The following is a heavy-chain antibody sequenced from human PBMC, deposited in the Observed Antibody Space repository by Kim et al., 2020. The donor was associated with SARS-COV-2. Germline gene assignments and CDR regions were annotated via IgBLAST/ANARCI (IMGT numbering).Heavy chain of an antibody. Sequence: GESLKISCEGSGDSFSSYWIAWVRQMPGKGLEWMGIIYPCDSDTRYSPSFQGQVTISVDKSISTAYLQWSSLKASDSGMYYCARSARGSYGSGTYASYYYYGMDVWGQGTTVTVSS. J-gene: IGHJ6*02. D-gene: IGHD3-10*01. CDR1: GDSFSSYW. V-gene: IGHV5-51*01. CDR3: ARSARGSYGSGTYASYYYYGMDV. CDR2: IYPCDSDT.